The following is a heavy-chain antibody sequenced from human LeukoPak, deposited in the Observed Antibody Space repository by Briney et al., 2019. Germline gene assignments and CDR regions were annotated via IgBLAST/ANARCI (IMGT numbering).Heavy chain of an antibody. D-gene: IGHD4-17*01. J-gene: IGHJ4*02. CDR1: CGSISSSSYY. CDR2: IYYSGST. CDR3: ARRDSYGDYGY. V-gene: IGHV4-39*01. Sequence: KPSGTPAPNRTVSCGSISSSSYYWGWIPPPPREGVEWIGSIYYSGSTYYNPSLKSRVTISVDTSKNQFPLKLSSVTAADTAVYYCARRDSYGDYGYWGQGTLVTVSS.